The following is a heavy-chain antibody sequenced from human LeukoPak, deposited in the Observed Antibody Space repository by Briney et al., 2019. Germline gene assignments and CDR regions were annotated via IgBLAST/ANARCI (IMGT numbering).Heavy chain of an antibody. V-gene: IGHV4-59*01. CDR2: IYYSGST. CDR1: GGSISSYY. CDR3: ASSPYYESSGYYPYYFDY. D-gene: IGHD3-22*01. Sequence: SETLSLTCTVSGGSISSYYWSWIRQTPGKGLEWIGYIYYSGSTNFNPSLKSRVTISVDTSKNQFSLKLNSVTAADTAVYYCASSPYYESSGYYPYYFDYWGQGTLVTVSS. J-gene: IGHJ4*02.